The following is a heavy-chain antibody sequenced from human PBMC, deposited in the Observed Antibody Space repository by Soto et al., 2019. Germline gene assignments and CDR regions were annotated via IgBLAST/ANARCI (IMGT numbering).Heavy chain of an antibody. D-gene: IGHD2-15*01. CDR3: ARRLWGYCSGGSCYRYYYGMDV. J-gene: IGHJ6*02. CDR2: ISGSGGST. CDR1: GFTFSSYA. Sequence: GGSLRLSCAASGFTFSSYAMSWVRQAPGKGLEWVSAISGSGGSTYYADSVKGRFTISRDNSKNTLYLQMNSLRAEDTAVYYCARRLWGYCSGGSCYRYYYGMDVWGQGTTVTVSS. V-gene: IGHV3-23*01.